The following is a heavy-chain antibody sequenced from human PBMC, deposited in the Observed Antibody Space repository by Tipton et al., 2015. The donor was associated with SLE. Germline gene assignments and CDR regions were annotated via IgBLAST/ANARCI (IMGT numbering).Heavy chain of an antibody. CDR2: LKQDGSEK. CDR1: GFTFRSYW. CDR3: ARDGRGDYPKGVMDV. D-gene: IGHD4-17*01. Sequence: SLRLSCVASGFTFRSYWMTWARQAPGKGREWVATLKQDGSEKHYVDSVKGRFTISRDNAENSLYLQMSSLRAEDTAVYYCARDGRGDYPKGVMDVWGKGTTVTV. V-gene: IGHV3-7*01. J-gene: IGHJ6*03.